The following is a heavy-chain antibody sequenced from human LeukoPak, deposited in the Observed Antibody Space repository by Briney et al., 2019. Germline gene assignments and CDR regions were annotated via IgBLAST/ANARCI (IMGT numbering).Heavy chain of an antibody. V-gene: IGHV3-9*01. Sequence: GRSLRLSCAASGFTFDDYAMHWVRQAPGKGLEWVSGISWSSGSIGYADSVKGRFTISRDNAKNSLYLQMNSLRAEDTALYYCASLTVAGGFDYWGQGTLVTVSS. CDR1: GFTFDDYA. J-gene: IGHJ4*02. CDR2: ISWSSGSI. D-gene: IGHD6-19*01. CDR3: ASLTVAGGFDY.